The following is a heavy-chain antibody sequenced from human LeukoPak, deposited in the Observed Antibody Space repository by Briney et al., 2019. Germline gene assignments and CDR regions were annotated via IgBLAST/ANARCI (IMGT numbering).Heavy chain of an antibody. J-gene: IGHJ4*02. Sequence: GGCLRLSCAASGFTFRSYSMSWVSGAPGKGLEWGTYISSSGSTIYYADSVKGRFTISRDNAKNSLYLQMNSLRAEDTAVYYCARDATGGYYFDYWGQGTLVTVSS. CDR1: GFTFRSYS. V-gene: IGHV3-48*04. CDR2: ISSSGSTI. D-gene: IGHD3-10*01. CDR3: ARDATGGYYFDY.